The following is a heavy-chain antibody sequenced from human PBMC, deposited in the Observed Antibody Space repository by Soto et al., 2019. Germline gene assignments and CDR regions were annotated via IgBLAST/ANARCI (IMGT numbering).Heavy chain of an antibody. D-gene: IGHD2-8*01. CDR1: GGTFSSYA. J-gene: IGHJ4*02. CDR2: IIPIFGTA. V-gene: IGHV1-69*01. Sequence: QVQLVQSGAEVKKPGSSVMVSCKASGGTFSSYAISWVRQAPGQGLEWMGGIIPIFGTANYAQKFQGRVTITADESTSTAYMELSSLRSEDTAVYYCAGDHCTKGVCYNGESVYWGQGTLVTVSS. CDR3: AGDHCTKGVCYNGESVY.